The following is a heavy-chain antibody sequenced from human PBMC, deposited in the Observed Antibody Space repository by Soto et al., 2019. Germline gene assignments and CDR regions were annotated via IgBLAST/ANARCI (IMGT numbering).Heavy chain of an antibody. V-gene: IGHV4-59*01. Sequence: QVQLQESGPGLVKPSETLSLTCSISGGSISDYQWNWIRQPPGKGLAWIGYIYYSGRTNYKPSLKSRLTIPLDTSTRQFSLRLRSVTAADTAVYYCARMRGLGEISPYLDYWRQGALVTVSS. CDR2: IYYSGRT. CDR3: ARMRGLGEISPYLDY. D-gene: IGHD3-16*01. J-gene: IGHJ4*02. CDR1: GGSISDYQ.